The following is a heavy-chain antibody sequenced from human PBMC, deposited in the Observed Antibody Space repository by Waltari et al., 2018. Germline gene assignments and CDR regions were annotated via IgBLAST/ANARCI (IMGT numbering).Heavy chain of an antibody. J-gene: IGHJ4*02. D-gene: IGHD3-22*01. V-gene: IGHV4-31*03. Sequence: QVQLQESGPGLVKPSQTLSLTCTVSGGSISSGGYYWSWIRQHPGKGLGWIGYIYHSGKTYSNPSLKSRVTISVDRSKNQFSLKLSSVTAADTAVYYCARAAEEITMIVVVTHFDYWGQGTLVTVSS. CDR1: GGSISSGGYY. CDR2: IYHSGKT. CDR3: ARAAEEITMIVVVTHFDY.